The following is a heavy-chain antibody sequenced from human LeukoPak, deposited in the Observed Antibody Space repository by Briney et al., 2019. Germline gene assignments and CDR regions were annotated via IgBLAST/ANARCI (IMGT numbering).Heavy chain of an antibody. CDR1: GFTLSSYA. CDR2: VSGSGGST. Sequence: GGSLRLSCAASGFTLSSYAMSCVRQAPGKGQAWVSIVSGSGGSTNYADSVKGRFTISRDNSKNTLYLQMNSLRAEDTGVYYCARLEGNYGSGSYYNAPFDYWGQGTLVTVSS. CDR3: ARLEGNYGSGSYYNAPFDY. V-gene: IGHV3-23*01. D-gene: IGHD3-10*01. J-gene: IGHJ4*02.